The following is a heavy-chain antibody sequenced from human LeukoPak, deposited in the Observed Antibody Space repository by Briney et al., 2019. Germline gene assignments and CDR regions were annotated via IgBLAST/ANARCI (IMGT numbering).Heavy chain of an antibody. CDR2: IRFDGSDK. D-gene: IGHD6-19*01. CDR1: GFAFSSYG. J-gene: IGHJ4*02. V-gene: IGHV3-30*02. CDR3: AKTQNQWLGTFDY. Sequence: PGVSLRLSCAASGFAFSSYGMHWVRQDPGKGLEWVAFIRFDGSDKYYADSVKGRFTISRDNSKNTLYLQMNSLRAEDTAVYYCAKTQNQWLGTFDYWGQGTLVTVSS.